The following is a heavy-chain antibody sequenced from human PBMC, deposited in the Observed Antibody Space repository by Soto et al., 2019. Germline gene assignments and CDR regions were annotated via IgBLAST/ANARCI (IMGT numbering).Heavy chain of an antibody. V-gene: IGHV1-2*02. D-gene: IGHD6-13*01. CDR3: AYSGSIAAAGTGWFDP. Sequence: QVQLVQSGAEVKKPGASVKVSCKASGYTFTGHYMHWVRQAPGQGLEWMGWINPNSGGTNYAQKFQGRVTITADESTSTAYMELSSLRSEDTAVYYCAYSGSIAAAGTGWFDPWGQGTLVTVSS. J-gene: IGHJ5*02. CDR1: GYTFTGHY. CDR2: INPNSGGT.